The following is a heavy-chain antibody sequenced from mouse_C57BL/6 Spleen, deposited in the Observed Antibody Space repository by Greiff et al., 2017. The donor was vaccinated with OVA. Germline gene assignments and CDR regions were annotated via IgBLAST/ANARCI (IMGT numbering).Heavy chain of an antibody. CDR3: ARIYYGNQGYFDY. CDR2: IYPRSGNT. V-gene: IGHV1-81*01. J-gene: IGHJ2*01. CDR1: GYTFTSYG. D-gene: IGHD2-1*01. Sequence: VQRVESGAELARPGASVKLSCKASGYTFTSYGISWVKQRTGQGLEWIGEIYPRSGNTYYNEKFKGKATLTADKSSSTAYMELRSLTSEDSAVYFCARIYYGNQGYFDYWGQGTTLTVSS.